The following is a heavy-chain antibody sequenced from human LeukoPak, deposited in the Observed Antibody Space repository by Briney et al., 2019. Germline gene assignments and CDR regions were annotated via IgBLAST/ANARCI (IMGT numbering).Heavy chain of an antibody. V-gene: IGHV3-23*01. Sequence: PGGSLRLSCAASGFTFSSYAMSWVRQAPGKGLEWVSAISGSGGSTYYADSVKGRFTISRDNSKNTLYLQMNSLRAEDTAVYYCANDHCSSTSCQYSELRFDYWGQGTLVTVSA. J-gene: IGHJ4*02. D-gene: IGHD2-2*01. CDR2: ISGSGGST. CDR3: ANDHCSSTSCQYSELRFDY. CDR1: GFTFSSYA.